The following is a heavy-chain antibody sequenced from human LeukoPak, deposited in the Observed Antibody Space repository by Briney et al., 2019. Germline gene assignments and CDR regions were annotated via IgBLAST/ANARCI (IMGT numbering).Heavy chain of an antibody. J-gene: IGHJ3*02. Sequence: GASVKVSCKASGYTFTSYAMNWVRQAPGQGLEWMGWINTNTGNPTYAQGFTGRFVFSLDTSVSTAYLQISSLKAEDTAVYYCARERAADDFWSGYYLEEKYAFDIWGQGTMVTASS. CDR2: INTNTGNP. CDR3: ARERAADDFWSGYYLEEKYAFDI. V-gene: IGHV7-4-1*02. CDR1: GYTFTSYA. D-gene: IGHD3-3*01.